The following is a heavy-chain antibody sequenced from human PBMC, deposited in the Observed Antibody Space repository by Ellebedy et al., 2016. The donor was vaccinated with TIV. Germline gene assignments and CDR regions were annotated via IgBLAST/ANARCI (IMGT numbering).Heavy chain of an antibody. Sequence: GESLKISCGASGFTXPTFWXXLFPXSPGKGVEWVANIKQDGSEKHYVDSVKGRCTVPRDNAKNSLYLQMNSLRAEDTAVYYCAPLGRSGGDEWFDPWGQGTLVTVSS. CDR1: GFTXPTFW. V-gene: IGHV3-7*01. CDR3: APLGRSGGDEWFDP. CDR2: IKQDGSEK. D-gene: IGHD6-25*01. J-gene: IGHJ5*02.